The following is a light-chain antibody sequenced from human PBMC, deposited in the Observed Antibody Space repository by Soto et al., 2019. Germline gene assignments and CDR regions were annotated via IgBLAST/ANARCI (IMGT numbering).Light chain of an antibody. CDR2: LNSDGSH. Sequence: QPVLTQSPSASASLGASVKLTCTLSSGHSSYAIAWHQQQPEKGPRYLMKLNSDGSHSKGDGIPDRFSGSSSGAERYLTISSLQSEDGADYYCQTWGTGIQVVFGGGTKLTVL. CDR1: SGHSSYA. J-gene: IGLJ2*01. CDR3: QTWGTGIQVV. V-gene: IGLV4-69*01.